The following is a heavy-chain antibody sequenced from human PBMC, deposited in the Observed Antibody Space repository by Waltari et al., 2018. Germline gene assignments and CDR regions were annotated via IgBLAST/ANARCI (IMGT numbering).Heavy chain of an antibody. CDR3: ATALGDRSSASRAFDI. V-gene: IGHV1-69-2*01. CDR2: GDPEDGET. Sequence: EVQLLQSGTELKKPGTTVKISCQVSGYTFTDYYIHWVQQAPGKGPHWMGLGDPEDGETIDAEKFQGRVTITADTSTDTAYMELSSLRSEDTAVDYCATALGDRSSASRAFDIWGLGTMITVSS. CDR1: GYTFTDYY. J-gene: IGHJ3*02. D-gene: IGHD3-10*01.